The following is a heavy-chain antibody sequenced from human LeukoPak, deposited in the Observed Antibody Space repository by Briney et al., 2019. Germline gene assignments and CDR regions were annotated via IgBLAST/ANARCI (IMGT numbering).Heavy chain of an antibody. CDR1: EYTFTSYY. J-gene: IGHJ6*02. Sequence: ASVKVSCKASEYTFTSYYMHWVRQAPGQGLEWMGIINPSGGSTSYAQKFQGRVTMTRDTSTSTVYMELSSLRSEDTAVYYCARGSTPRYCSSTSCRFYYYYGMDVWGQGTTVTVSS. CDR3: ARGSTPRYCSSTSCRFYYYYGMDV. V-gene: IGHV1-46*01. CDR2: INPSGGST. D-gene: IGHD2-2*01.